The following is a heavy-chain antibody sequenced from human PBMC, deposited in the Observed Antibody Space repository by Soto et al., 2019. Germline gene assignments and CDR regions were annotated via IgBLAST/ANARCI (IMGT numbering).Heavy chain of an antibody. CDR1: GFAFSSYA. V-gene: IGHV3-23*01. CDR3: AKGSVPAAIFYYFDY. J-gene: IGHJ4*02. D-gene: IGHD2-2*02. Sequence: PGGSLRLSCAASGFAFSSYAMSWVRQAPGKGLEWVSAISGSGGSTYYADSVKGRFTISRDNSKNTLYLQMNSLRAEDTAVYYCAKGSVPAAIFYYFDYWGQGTLVTVSS. CDR2: ISGSGGST.